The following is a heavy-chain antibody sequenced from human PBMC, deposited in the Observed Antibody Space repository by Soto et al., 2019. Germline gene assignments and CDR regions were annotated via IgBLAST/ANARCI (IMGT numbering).Heavy chain of an antibody. V-gene: IGHV4-31*03. D-gene: IGHD3-10*01. Sequence: PSDTLSLTCTVSGGSISSGGYYWSWIRQHPGKGLEWIGYIYYSGSTYYNPSLKSRVTISVDTSKNQFSLKLSSVTAADTAVYYCARDRITMVRGIDGMDVWGQGTTVTVSS. J-gene: IGHJ6*02. CDR3: ARDRITMVRGIDGMDV. CDR2: IYYSGST. CDR1: GGSISSGGYY.